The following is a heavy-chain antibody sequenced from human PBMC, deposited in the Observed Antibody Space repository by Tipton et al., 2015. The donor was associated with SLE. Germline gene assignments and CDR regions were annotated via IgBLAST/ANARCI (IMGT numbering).Heavy chain of an antibody. D-gene: IGHD1-26*01. Sequence: TLSLTCTVSGGSISSYYWSWIRQPPGKGLEWIGYIYYSGNTNYNPSLKSRVTISVDTSKNQFSLKLSSVTAADTAVYYCARGFEELDSWGQGTLVTVSS. CDR1: GGSISSYY. CDR3: ARGFEELDS. J-gene: IGHJ4*02. V-gene: IGHV4-59*01. CDR2: IYYSGNT.